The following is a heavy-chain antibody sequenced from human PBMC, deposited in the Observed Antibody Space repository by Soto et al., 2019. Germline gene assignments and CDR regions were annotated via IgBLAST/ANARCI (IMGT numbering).Heavy chain of an antibody. CDR3: AREYSSFNYYYYGMDV. D-gene: IGHD6-6*01. CDR1: GGSISSGDYY. V-gene: IGHV4-30-4*01. CDR2: IYYSGST. Sequence: SETLSLTCTVSGGSISSGDYYWSWIRQPPGKGLEWIGYIYYSGSTYYNPSLKSRVTISVDTSKNQFSLKLSSVTAADTAVYYCAREYSSFNYYYYGMDVWGQGTTVTVSS. J-gene: IGHJ6*02.